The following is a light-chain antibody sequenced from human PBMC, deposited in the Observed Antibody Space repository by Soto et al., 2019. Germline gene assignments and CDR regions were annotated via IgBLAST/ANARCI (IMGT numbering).Light chain of an antibody. V-gene: IGKV1-39*01. J-gene: IGKJ2*01. CDR3: QQSYHNPRT. Sequence: DIQMTQSPSSLSASVGDRVTIACRTSQSINNFLNWYQQKPGNAPKLLIYGASTLHREVPSRFSGSGSGTDFTLTITNVQPEDVATYFCQQSYHNPRTFGQGTTLEI. CDR2: GAS. CDR1: QSINNF.